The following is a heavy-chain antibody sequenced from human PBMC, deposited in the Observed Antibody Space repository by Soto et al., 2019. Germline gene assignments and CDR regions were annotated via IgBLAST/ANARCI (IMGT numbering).Heavy chain of an antibody. D-gene: IGHD2-2*01. CDR1: GLPFIRNS. Sequence: EVQLVESGGGLVQPGGTLRFSCAASGLPFIRNSSNWVGQPPGKGRVWVSYIISSSNSLYYAGSVKGLFTISRDNAKNSLHLQMNSLRAEDTAVYYCASAVECSTTSCIRWGQGPLVNVSS. CDR3: ASAVECSTTSCIR. J-gene: IGHJ4*02. V-gene: IGHV3-48*01. CDR2: IISSSNSL.